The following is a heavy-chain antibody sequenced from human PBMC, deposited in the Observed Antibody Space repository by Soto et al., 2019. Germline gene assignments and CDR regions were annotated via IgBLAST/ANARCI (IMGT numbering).Heavy chain of an antibody. D-gene: IGHD4-17*01. J-gene: IGHJ4*02. CDR3: AKGGYGDYDYFFDY. CDR1: GFTFSSYA. V-gene: IGHV3-23*01. CDR2: ISGSGGST. Sequence: EVQLLESGGGLVQPGGSLRLSCAASGFTFSSYAMSWVRQAPGKGLEWVSAISGSGGSTYYADSVKGRFTISRDNSKNTMYLQMNSMRAEDTAVYYCAKGGYGDYDYFFDYWGQGPLVTVSS.